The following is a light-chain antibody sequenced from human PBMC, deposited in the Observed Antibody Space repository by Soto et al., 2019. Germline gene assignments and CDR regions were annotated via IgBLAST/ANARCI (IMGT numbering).Light chain of an antibody. V-gene: IGKV3-20*01. CDR2: GAS. CDR3: LQHTSYPWT. J-gene: IGKJ1*01. Sequence: EIVLTQSPGTLSLSPVERATLSCRASQSVSSSYLAWYQQKPGQAPRLLIYGASSRATGIPGRFSGSGSGTDFTLTISRLEPEDFGTYYCLQHTSYPWTCGQGTKGDIK. CDR1: QSVSSSY.